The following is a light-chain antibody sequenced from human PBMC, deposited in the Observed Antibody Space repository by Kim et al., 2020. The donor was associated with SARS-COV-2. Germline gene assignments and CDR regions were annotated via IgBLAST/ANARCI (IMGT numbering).Light chain of an antibody. Sequence: ELTQDPAVSVALGQTVRITCQGDSLRSYYASWYQQKPGQAPLLVLYEKNNRPSGIPDRFSGSSSGNTASLTITGAQAEDEADYYCNSRESGVNHVVFGG. CDR3: NSRESGVNHVV. CDR1: SLRSYY. J-gene: IGLJ2*01. CDR2: EKN. V-gene: IGLV3-19*01.